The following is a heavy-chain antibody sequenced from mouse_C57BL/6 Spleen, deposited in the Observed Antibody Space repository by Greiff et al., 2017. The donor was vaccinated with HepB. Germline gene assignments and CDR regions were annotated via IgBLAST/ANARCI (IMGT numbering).Heavy chain of an antibody. CDR2: IYPGDGDT. V-gene: IGHV1-80*01. J-gene: IGHJ3*01. Sequence: VKLQESGAELVKPGASVKISCKASGYAFSSYWMNWVKQRPGKGLEWIGQIYPGDGDTNYNGKFKGKATLTADKSSSTAYMQLSSLTSEDSAVYFCAQEGGNYYGSSAWFAYWGQGTLVTVSA. CDR3: AQEGGNYYGSSAWFAY. D-gene: IGHD1-1*01. CDR1: GYAFSSYW.